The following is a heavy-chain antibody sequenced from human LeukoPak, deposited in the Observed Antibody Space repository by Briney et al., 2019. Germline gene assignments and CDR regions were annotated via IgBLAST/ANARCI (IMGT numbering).Heavy chain of an antibody. V-gene: IGHV3-30-3*01. CDR3: ARYGSGSSHDY. Sequence: GGSLRLSCAASGFTFGSYAMHWVRQAPGKGLEWVAVISYDGSNKYYADSVKGRFTISRDNSKNTLYLQMNSLRAEDTAVYYCARYGSGSSHDYWGQGTLVTVSS. CDR2: ISYDGSNK. D-gene: IGHD3-10*01. J-gene: IGHJ4*02. CDR1: GFTFGSYA.